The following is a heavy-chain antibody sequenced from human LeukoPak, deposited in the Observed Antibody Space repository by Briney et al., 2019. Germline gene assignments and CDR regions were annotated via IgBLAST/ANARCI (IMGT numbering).Heavy chain of an antibody. V-gene: IGHV3-7*01. J-gene: IGHJ4*02. CDR1: GFTFSSYW. CDR2: IKQDGSDK. Sequence: PGGSLRLSCAASGFTFSSYWMSWVRQAPGKGLEWVANIKQDGSDKYYVDSVKGRFTISRDNAKNSLYLQMNSLRAEDTAVYCCARDLAPGIAAKYHGYWGQGTLVTVSS. D-gene: IGHD6-13*01. CDR3: ARDLAPGIAAKYHGY.